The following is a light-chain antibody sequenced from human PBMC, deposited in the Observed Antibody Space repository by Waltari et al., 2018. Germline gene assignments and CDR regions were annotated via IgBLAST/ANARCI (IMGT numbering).Light chain of an antibody. CDR2: GAS. Sequence: EIVLTQSPGTLSLSLGERATLSCRASQSVSRALAWYQQKPGQAPRLLIYGASTRATGIPDRFSRSGSVTDFSLTISRLEPDDFAVYYCQHYVRLPATFGQGTTVEI. V-gene: IGKV3-20*01. CDR1: QSVSRA. CDR3: QHYVRLPAT. J-gene: IGKJ1*01.